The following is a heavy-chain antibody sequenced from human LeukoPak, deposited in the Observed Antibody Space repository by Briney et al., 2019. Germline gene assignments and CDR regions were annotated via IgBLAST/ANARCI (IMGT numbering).Heavy chain of an antibody. CDR3: ARHSSGYGWFDP. V-gene: IGHV1-2*06. J-gene: IGHJ5*02. CDR2: INPNSGGT. CDR1: GYTFTGYY. D-gene: IGHD6-19*01. Sequence: GASVKVSCKASGYTFTGYYMHWVRQAPGQGLEWMGRINPNSGGTNYAQKFQGRVTMTRDTSISTAYMELSRLRSEDTAVYYCARHSSGYGWFDPWGQGTLVTVSS.